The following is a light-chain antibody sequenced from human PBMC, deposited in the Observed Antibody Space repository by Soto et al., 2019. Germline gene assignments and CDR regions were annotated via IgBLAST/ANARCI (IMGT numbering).Light chain of an antibody. Sequence: EIVLTQSPATLSLSPGERATLSCRASQSVSSYLAWYQQKAGQAPRLLIYDASNRATGIPARFSGSGSGTDFTLTISRLKPEDFEVYYCQQRSSWPRTFGLGTKVEI. CDR3: QQRSSWPRT. J-gene: IGKJ1*01. V-gene: IGKV3-11*01. CDR1: QSVSSY. CDR2: DAS.